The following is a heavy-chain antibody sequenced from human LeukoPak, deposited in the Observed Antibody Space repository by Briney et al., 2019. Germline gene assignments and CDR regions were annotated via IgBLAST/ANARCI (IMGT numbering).Heavy chain of an antibody. CDR1: GFTFSSYE. D-gene: IGHD2-8*01. CDR3: AKDRCSNGVGCYYYYMDV. CDR2: ISSSGSTI. Sequence: GGSLRLSCAASGFTFSSYEMNWVRQAPGKGLEWVSYISSSGSTIYYAESVKGRFTLSRDNTKNSLYLQMNSLRAEDTAVYYCAKDRCSNGVGCYYYYMDVWGKGTTVTISS. V-gene: IGHV3-48*03. J-gene: IGHJ6*03.